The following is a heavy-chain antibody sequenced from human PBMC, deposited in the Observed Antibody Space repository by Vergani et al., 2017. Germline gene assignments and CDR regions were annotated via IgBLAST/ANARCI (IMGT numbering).Heavy chain of an antibody. D-gene: IGHD1-26*01. Sequence: QVTLRESGPALVKPTQTLTLTCPFSGFSLRTSGMCVSWIRQPPGKALEWLALIDWDDDKYYSTSLKTRLTISNDTSKNQVVLTMTNMDPVDTATYYCARARIVGATRPFDYWGQGTLVTVSS. CDR2: IDWDDDK. J-gene: IGHJ4*02. V-gene: IGHV2-70*01. CDR1: GFSLRTSGMC. CDR3: ARARIVGATRPFDY.